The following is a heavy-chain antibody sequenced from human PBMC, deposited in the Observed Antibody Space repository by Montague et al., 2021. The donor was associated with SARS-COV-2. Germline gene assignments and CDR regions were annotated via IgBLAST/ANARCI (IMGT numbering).Heavy chain of an antibody. CDR2: IYHSGTT. J-gene: IGHJ3*02. CDR3: VREKAGGLRNVFDI. Sequence: SETLSLTCTVSGFSIGSGDYWGWIRQPPGKGLEWIRCIYHSGTTXXNPSLQSRPTMSIDTSTNQFSLRLTSVTAADTAVFFCVREKAGGLRNVFDIWGQGTTVTVSS. CDR1: GFSIGSGDY. V-gene: IGHV4-38-2*02.